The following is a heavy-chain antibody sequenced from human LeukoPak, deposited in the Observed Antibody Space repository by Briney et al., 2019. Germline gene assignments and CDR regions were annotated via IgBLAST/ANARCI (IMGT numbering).Heavy chain of an antibody. CDR3: ARDVGGGPFFDY. D-gene: IGHD2-15*01. CDR2: IYYRGST. J-gene: IGHJ4*02. Sequence: TETLSLTCTVSGGSMSSFYWGWIRQPPGKGLEWIGYIYYRGSTDYNPSLKSRVTISLDTTKNQFSLKLSSVTAADTAVYYCARDVGGGPFFDYWGQGTLVTV. V-gene: IGHV4-59*01. CDR1: GGSMSSFY.